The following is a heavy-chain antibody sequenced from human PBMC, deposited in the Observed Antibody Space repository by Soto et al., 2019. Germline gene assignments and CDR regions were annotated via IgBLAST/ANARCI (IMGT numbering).Heavy chain of an antibody. D-gene: IGHD4-4*01. J-gene: IGHJ4*02. CDR3: ARRGADCSSKRFDY. CDR1: GGSISGSSYY. Sequence: QLQLQESGPGLVKPSEALSLTCTVSGGSISGSSYYWGWIRQPPGKGLEWIGSIYYSGSTYYNPSFTGSSTISVDTSKSQYALKLSSVTAADTAVYYCARRGADCSSKRFDYWGQGTLVTVSS. CDR2: IYYSGST. V-gene: IGHV4-39*01.